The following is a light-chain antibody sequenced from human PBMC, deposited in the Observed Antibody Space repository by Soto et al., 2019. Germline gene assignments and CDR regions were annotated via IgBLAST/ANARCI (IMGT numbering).Light chain of an antibody. V-gene: IGLV2-14*01. J-gene: IGLJ1*01. CDR3: SSYTSSSALYV. Sequence: QSSLTHPASLSGSPGQSITISCTGTSSDVGGYNYVSWYQQHPGKAPKLMIYEVSNRPSGVSNRFSGSKSGNTASLTISGLQAEDEADYYCSSYTSSSALYVFGTGTKVTGL. CDR1: SSDVGGYNY. CDR2: EVS.